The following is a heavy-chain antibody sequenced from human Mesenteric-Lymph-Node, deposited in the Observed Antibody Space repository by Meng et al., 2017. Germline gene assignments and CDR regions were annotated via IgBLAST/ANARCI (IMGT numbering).Heavy chain of an antibody. CDR2: IYYSGST. CDR3: ARVDSSGYFLDY. CDR1: GGSISSGGHS. J-gene: IGHJ4*01. Sequence: QVQLQESGPGLEKPSQTLARTGTVSGGSISSGGHSWSWIRQHPGKGLEWIAYIYYSGSTYYNPSLKSRVILSVDTSKNQFSLKLSSVTAADTAVYYCARVDSSGYFLDYWGQGTLVTVSS. V-gene: IGHV4-31*03. D-gene: IGHD3-22*01.